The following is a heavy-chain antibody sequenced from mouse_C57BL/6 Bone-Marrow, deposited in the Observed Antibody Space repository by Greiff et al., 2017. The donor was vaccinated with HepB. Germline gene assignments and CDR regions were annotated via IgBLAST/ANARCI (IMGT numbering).Heavy chain of an antibody. CDR3: ARPDSSGYGDY. Sequence: QVHVKQPGAELVKPGASVKMSCKASGYTFTSYWITWVKQRPGQGLEWIGDIYPGSGSTNYNEKFKSKATLTVDTSSSTAYMQLSSLTSEDSAVYYCARPDSSGYGDYWGQGTTLTVSS. V-gene: IGHV1-55*01. CDR2: IYPGSGST. D-gene: IGHD3-2*02. CDR1: GYTFTSYW. J-gene: IGHJ2*01.